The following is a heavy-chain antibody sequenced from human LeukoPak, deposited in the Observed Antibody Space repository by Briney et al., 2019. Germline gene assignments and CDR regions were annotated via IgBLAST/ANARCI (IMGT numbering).Heavy chain of an antibody. D-gene: IGHD2-2*01. V-gene: IGHV1-46*01. CDR1: GYTFTSYY. J-gene: IGHJ3*02. CDR3: ARALGYCSSTSCRPNDAFDI. Sequence: ASVKVSCKASGYTFTSYYMHWVRRAPGQGLEWMGIINPSGGSTSYAQKFQGRVTMTRDTSTSTVYMELSSLRSEDTAVYYCARALGYCSSTSCRPNDAFDIWGQGTMVTVSS. CDR2: INPSGGST.